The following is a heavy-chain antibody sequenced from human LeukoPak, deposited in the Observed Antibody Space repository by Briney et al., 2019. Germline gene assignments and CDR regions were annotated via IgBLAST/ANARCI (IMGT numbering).Heavy chain of an antibody. CDR1: GFTFSSYS. CDR3: ARVSSRSWSKAFDI. D-gene: IGHD6-13*01. V-gene: IGHV3-21*01. J-gene: IGHJ3*02. CDR2: ISSSSSYI. Sequence: GGSLRLSCAASGFTFSSYSMNWVRQAPGKGLEWVSSISSSSSYIYYADSVKGRFTISRDNAKNSLYLQMNSLRAEDTAVYYCARVSSRSWSKAFDIWGQETMVTLSS.